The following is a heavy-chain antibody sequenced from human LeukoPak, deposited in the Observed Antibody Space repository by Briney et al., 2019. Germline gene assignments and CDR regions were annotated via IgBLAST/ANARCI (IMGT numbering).Heavy chain of an antibody. D-gene: IGHD2-2*02. CDR3: ARDTYIVVVPAAIPSWYYYMDV. J-gene: IGHJ6*03. V-gene: IGHV1-18*01. CDR1: GYTFTSYG. CDR2: ISAYNGNT. Sequence: ASVKVSCKASGYTFTSYGISWVRQAPGQGLEWMGWISAYNGNTNYAQKLRGRVTMTTDTSTSTAYMELRSLRSDDTAVYYCARDTYIVVVPAAIPSWYYYMDVWGKGTTVTVSS.